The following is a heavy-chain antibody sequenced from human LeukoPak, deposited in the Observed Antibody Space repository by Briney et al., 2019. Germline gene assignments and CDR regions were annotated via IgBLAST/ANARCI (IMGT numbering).Heavy chain of an antibody. Sequence: PSETLSLTCTVSSGSISSYSWSWIRQPPGKGLEWIGYIYYSGSTSYNPSLKSRVIMSVDTSKNQFSLKLSSVTAADTAVYYCARHGTLPYYYDSSGYPFLDYWGQGTPVTVSS. D-gene: IGHD3-22*01. J-gene: IGHJ4*02. CDR3: ARHGTLPYYYDSSGYPFLDY. CDR1: SGSISSYS. CDR2: IYYSGST. V-gene: IGHV4-59*08.